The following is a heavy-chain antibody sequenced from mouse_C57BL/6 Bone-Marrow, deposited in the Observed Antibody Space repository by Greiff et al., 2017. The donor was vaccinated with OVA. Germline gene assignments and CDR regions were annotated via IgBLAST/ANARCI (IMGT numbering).Heavy chain of an antibody. CDR1: GYSITSGYY. CDR2: ISYDGSN. J-gene: IGHJ3*01. V-gene: IGHV3-6*01. Sequence: EVKLMESGPGLVKPSQSLSLTCSVTGYSITSGYYWNWIRQFPGNKLEWMGYISYDGSNNYNPSLKNRISITRDTSKKQFFLKLNSVTTEDTATYYCARDNYYGSSPFAYWGQGTLVTVSA. D-gene: IGHD1-1*01. CDR3: ARDNYYGSSPFAY.